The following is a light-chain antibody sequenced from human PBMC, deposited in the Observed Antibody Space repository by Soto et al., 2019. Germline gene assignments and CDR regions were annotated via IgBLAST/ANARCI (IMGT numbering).Light chain of an antibody. CDR2: WAS. CDR3: QQYYSTPYT. J-gene: IGKJ2*01. V-gene: IGKV4-1*01. Sequence: DIVMTQSPDSLAVSLGERATINCKSSQGVLYSSNNKNYLAWYQQKPGQPTKLLIYWASTRESGVPDRFSGSGSGTEFTLTISSLQAEDGAVYYCQQYYSTPYTFGQGTKLEIK. CDR1: QGVLYSSNNKNY.